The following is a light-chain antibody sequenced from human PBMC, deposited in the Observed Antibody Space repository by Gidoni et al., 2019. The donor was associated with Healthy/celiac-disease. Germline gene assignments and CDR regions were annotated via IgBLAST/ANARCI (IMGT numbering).Light chain of an antibody. CDR1: SSDVGGYNY. Sequence: QSALTQPASVSGSPGKSITISCTGTSSDVGGYNYVSWYQQHPGKAPKLMIYEVSNRPSGVSNLFSGSKSGNTASLTISGLQAEDEADYYCSSYTSSSTLGVFGGGTKLTVL. CDR2: EVS. CDR3: SSYTSSSTLGV. V-gene: IGLV2-14*01. J-gene: IGLJ3*02.